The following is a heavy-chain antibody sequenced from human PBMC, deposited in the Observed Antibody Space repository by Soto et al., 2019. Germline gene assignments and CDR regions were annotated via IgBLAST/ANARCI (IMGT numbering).Heavy chain of an antibody. CDR3: AKDLTTPGGSGSYYDY. V-gene: IGHV3-23*01. CDR1: GFTSSTYA. Sequence: EVQLLESGGDLVQPGGSLRLSCAASGFTSSTYAMSWVRQAPGKGLEWVSGISGRGGITYYAHSVKGRFTISRDNSKNTLYLQMNRLRAEDTAMYYCAKDLTTPGGSGSYYDYWGQGTLVTVSS. D-gene: IGHD3-10*01. CDR2: ISGRGGIT. J-gene: IGHJ4*02.